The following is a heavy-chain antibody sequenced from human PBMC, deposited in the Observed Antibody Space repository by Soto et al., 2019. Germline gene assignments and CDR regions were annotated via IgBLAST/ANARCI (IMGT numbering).Heavy chain of an antibody. J-gene: IGHJ5*02. CDR1: GGSISSSSYY. V-gene: IGHV4-39*07. CDR3: AIQYYDILTGYNWFDP. D-gene: IGHD3-9*01. Sequence: SETLSLTCTVSGGSISSSSYYWGWIRQPPGKGLEWIGSIYYSGSTYYNPSPKSRVTISVDKSKNQFSLKLSSVTAADTAVYYCAIQYYDILTGYNWFDPWGQGTLVTVSS. CDR2: IYYSGST.